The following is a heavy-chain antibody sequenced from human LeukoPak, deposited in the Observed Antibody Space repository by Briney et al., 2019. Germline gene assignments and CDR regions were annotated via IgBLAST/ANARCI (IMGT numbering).Heavy chain of an antibody. CDR2: IWSDGSNK. CDR3: ARWGSSGNLDY. V-gene: IGHV3-33*01. CDR1: GFTFSNYD. Sequence: GGSLRLSCAECGFTFSNYDMQWVRQAPGKGLECVAVIWSDGSNKYYADSVKGRFTISRDNSKNTLFLQMNSLRAEDTAVYYCARWGSSGNLDYWGQGALVTVSS. J-gene: IGHJ4*02. D-gene: IGHD2-2*01.